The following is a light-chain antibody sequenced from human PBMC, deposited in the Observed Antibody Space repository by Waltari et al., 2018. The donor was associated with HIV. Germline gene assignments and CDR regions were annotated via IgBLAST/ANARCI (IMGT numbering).Light chain of an antibody. V-gene: IGKV2D-29*02. Sequence: DIVMTQTPLSLSVIPGQPASISCKSSQSLLYSDGTTYLYCYLQKPGRSPQLLLYEVSKRVSGVPDRFSGSGSGTDFTLKISRVESDDVGVYYCMQSLQFYTFGQGTKLEIK. CDR3: MQSLQFYT. J-gene: IGKJ2*01. CDR1: QSLLYSDGTTY. CDR2: EVS.